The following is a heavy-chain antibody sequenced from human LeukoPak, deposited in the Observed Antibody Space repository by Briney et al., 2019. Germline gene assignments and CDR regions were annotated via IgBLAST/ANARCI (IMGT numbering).Heavy chain of an antibody. J-gene: IGHJ4*02. Sequence: GASVKVSCKASGYTFTGYYMHWVRQAPGQGLEWMGWINPNSGGTNYAQKFQVRVTMTRDTSISTAYMELRSLRSDDTAVYYCARDLDSSVDYFDYWGQGTLVSVSS. D-gene: IGHD3-22*01. CDR3: ARDLDSSVDYFDY. V-gene: IGHV1-2*02. CDR1: GYTFTGYY. CDR2: INPNSGGT.